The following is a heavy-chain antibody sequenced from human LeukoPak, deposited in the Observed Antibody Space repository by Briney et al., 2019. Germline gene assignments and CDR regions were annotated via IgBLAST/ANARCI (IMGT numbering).Heavy chain of an antibody. CDR3: ARTRQDHDYGDSGAFDI. Sequence: GGSLRLSCAASGFTFSFYSMNWVRQAPGKGLEWVASITSDSTYIYYADSVKGRLTISRDNAKNSLYLQMNSLRAEDTAVYYCARTRQDHDYGDSGAFDIWGQGTVVTVSS. D-gene: IGHD4-17*01. CDR1: GFTFSFYS. V-gene: IGHV3-21*01. CDR2: ITSDSTYI. J-gene: IGHJ3*02.